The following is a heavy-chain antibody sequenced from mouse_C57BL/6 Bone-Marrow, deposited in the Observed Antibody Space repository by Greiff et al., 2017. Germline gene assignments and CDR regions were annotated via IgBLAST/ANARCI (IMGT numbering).Heavy chain of an antibody. V-gene: IGHV14-3*01. CDR2: IDPANGNT. CDR1: GFNIKNYY. CDR3: ATDYYGIRYFGV. D-gene: IGHD1-1*01. J-gene: IGHJ1*03. Sequence: EVKLQQSVAELVRPGASVKLSCTASGFNIKNYYMHWVKQRPEQGLEWIGRIDPANGNTKYAPKFQGKATISADTSSNTAYLQLSRLTAEDTAIYYYATDYYGIRYFGVWGTRATVTVSS.